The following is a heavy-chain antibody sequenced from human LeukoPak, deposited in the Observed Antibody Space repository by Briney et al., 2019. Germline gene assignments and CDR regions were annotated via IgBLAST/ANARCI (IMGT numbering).Heavy chain of an antibody. CDR1: GFTFSNYP. Sequence: GGSLRLSCAASGFTFSNYPMHWVRQAPGTGLEYVSAISSNGGSTYYANSVKGRFTISRDNSKNTLYLQMGSLRAEDMAVYYCARSSSTTNYYYGMDVRGQGTTVTVSS. J-gene: IGHJ6*02. CDR2: ISSNGGST. V-gene: IGHV3-64*01. CDR3: ARSSSTTNYYYGMDV. D-gene: IGHD2-2*01.